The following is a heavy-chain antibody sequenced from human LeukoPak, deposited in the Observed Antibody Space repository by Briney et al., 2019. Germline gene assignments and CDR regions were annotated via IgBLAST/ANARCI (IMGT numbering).Heavy chain of an antibody. CDR3: GRVRNDIAAGDY. V-gene: IGHV3-48*02. D-gene: IGHD6-13*01. CDR2: ISPSSSTK. J-gene: IGHJ4*02. Sequence: TGGFLRLSCAASGFTFSSYSVNWVRQAPGKGLEGVSYISPSSSTKYYADSVKGRFTISRDNAKNSLHLQLNSLTDADTAVYYCGRVRNDIAAGDYWGGG. CDR1: GFTFSSYS.